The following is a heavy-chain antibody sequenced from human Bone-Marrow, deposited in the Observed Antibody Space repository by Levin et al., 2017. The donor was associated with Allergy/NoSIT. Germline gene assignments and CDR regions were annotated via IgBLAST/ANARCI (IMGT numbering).Heavy chain of an antibody. Sequence: GGSLRLSCRGSGFTFTAYSMTWVRQAPGKGLEWVSYISPTTGTVYYADSVRGRFTISSDNPKSSVYLQMNSLRAEDAAVYYCARVRTTSYSYGYGEFDYWGQGTLIIVSS. CDR2: ISPTTGTV. V-gene: IGHV3-48*01. CDR3: ARVRTTSYSYGYGEFDY. CDR1: GFTFTAYS. D-gene: IGHD5-18*01. J-gene: IGHJ4*02.